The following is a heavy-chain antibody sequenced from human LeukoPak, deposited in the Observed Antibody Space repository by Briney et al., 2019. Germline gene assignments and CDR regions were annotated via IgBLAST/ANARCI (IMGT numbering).Heavy chain of an antibody. CDR3: ARDLSSTWYSLAY. V-gene: IGHV3-20*04. CDR2: INWDGGAT. CDR1: GISSDDYG. D-gene: IGHD2-2*01. Sequence: GGSLRLSCEASGISSDDYGMSWVRQAPGKGLECVSGINWDGGATSYADSVKGRFTISRDNANNFLYLQMNSLRAEDTAFYYCARDLSSTWYSLAYWGQGTLVTVSS. J-gene: IGHJ4*02.